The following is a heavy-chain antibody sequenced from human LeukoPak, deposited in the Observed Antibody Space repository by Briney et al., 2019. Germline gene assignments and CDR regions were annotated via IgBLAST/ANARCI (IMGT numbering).Heavy chain of an antibody. V-gene: IGHV3-74*01. CDR2: INSDGSRT. J-gene: IGHJ4*02. Sequence: PGGSLRLSCGASGFTFGTYWMHWVRQAPGKGLVWVSRINSDGSRTSYADSVKGRFTISRDNAKNTMYLQMNSLRAEDTAVYYCARETSGYYYKSYFDYWGQGTLVTVSS. D-gene: IGHD3-22*01. CDR1: GFTFGTYW. CDR3: ARETSGYYYKSYFDY.